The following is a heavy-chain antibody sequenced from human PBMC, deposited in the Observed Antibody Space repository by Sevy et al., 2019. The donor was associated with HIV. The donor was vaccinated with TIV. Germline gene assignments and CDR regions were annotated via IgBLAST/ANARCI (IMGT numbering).Heavy chain of an antibody. D-gene: IGHD6-19*01. CDR1: GFTFSAST. CDR3: ARGASVAGRGGFDF. Sequence: GGSLRLSCAASGFTFSASTINWVRQAPGKGLEWISSISSSGSYIHYADSVKGRFTISRDNAKGSLYLQLNGLRAEDTAVYYCARGASVAGRGGFDFWGQGTLVTVSS. V-gene: IGHV3-21*01. CDR2: ISSSGSYI. J-gene: IGHJ4*02.